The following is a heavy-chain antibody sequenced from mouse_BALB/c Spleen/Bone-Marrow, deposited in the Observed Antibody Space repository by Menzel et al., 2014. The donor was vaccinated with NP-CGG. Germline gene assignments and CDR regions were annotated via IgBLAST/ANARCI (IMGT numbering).Heavy chain of an antibody. Sequence: EVMLVESGGGLVKPGGSLKLSCAASGFTFSSYAMSWVRQTPEKRLEWVATISSGGSYTYYPDSVKGRFTIPRDNAKNTLYLQMSSLRSEDTAMYYCARHGGKGYAMGYWGQGTSVTVSS. D-gene: IGHD2-1*01. J-gene: IGHJ4*01. CDR3: ARHGGKGYAMGY. CDR1: GFTFSSYA. CDR2: ISSGGSYT. V-gene: IGHV5-9-1*01.